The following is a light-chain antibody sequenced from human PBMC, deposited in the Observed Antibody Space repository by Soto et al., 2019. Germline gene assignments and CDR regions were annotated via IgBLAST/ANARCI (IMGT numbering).Light chain of an antibody. V-gene: IGKV3-15*01. CDR2: GAT. Sequence: IVMTQSPDTLSVSPGDRATLTCRASESVRYNLAWYQRRPGQAPRLLLYGATTRATGIPARFSGSGSGTEFTLTISSLQSEDFAVYYCQQYVNWPPWTFGQGTKVEIK. J-gene: IGKJ1*01. CDR3: QQYVNWPPWT. CDR1: ESVRYN.